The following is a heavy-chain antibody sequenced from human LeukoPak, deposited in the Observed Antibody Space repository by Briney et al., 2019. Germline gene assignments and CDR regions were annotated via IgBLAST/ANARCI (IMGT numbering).Heavy chain of an antibody. D-gene: IGHD4-17*01. CDR3: ARDKSYGDYTPYYGMDV. CDR1: GYSISSGYY. CDR2: IYHSGST. V-gene: IGHV4-38-2*02. J-gene: IGHJ6*02. Sequence: SETLSLTCTVSGYSISSGYYWGWIRQPPGKGLEWIGSIYHSGSTYYNPSLKSRVTISLDTSKNQFSLKLNSVTAADTAVYYCARDKSYGDYTPYYGMDVWGQGTTVTVSS.